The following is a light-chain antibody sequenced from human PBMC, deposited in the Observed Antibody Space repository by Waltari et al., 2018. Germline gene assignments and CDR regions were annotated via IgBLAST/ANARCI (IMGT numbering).Light chain of an antibody. CDR1: QDIYNS. V-gene: IGKV1-33*01. CDR2: GAS. Sequence: ITCHANQDIYNSLNWYQQKPGKAPNLLIYGASNLEPGVPSRFSGSGSGTHFTFTISSLQPDDFATYYCQQYDTPLSFGGGTKVAIK. CDR3: QQYDTPLS. J-gene: IGKJ4*01.